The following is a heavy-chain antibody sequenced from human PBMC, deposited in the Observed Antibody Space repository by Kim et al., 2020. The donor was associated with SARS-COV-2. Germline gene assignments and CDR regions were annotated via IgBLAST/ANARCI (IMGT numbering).Heavy chain of an antibody. V-gene: IGHV3-23*01. CDR2: ISGSGGST. CDR3: AKDLGYDFWSGSSATYGMDV. J-gene: IGHJ6*02. Sequence: GGSLRLSCAASGFTFSSYAMSWVRQAPGKGLEWVSAISGSGGSTYYADSVKGRFTISRDNSKNTLYLQMNSLRAEDTAVYYCAKDLGYDFWSGSSATYGMDVWGQGTTVTVSS. D-gene: IGHD3-3*01. CDR1: GFTFSSYA.